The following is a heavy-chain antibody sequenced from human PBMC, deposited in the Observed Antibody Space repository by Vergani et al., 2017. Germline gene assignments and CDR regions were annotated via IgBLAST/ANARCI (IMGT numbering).Heavy chain of an antibody. CDR1: GFTFSSYG. V-gene: IGHV3-33*01. CDR2: IWYDGSNK. CDR3: ARWNYDFWSGAYMDV. D-gene: IGHD3-3*01. J-gene: IGHJ6*03. Sequence: QVQLVESGGGVVQPGRSLRLSCAASGFTFSSYGMHWVRQAPGKGLEWVAVIWYDGSNKYYADSVKGRFTISRDNSKNTLYLQMNSLRAEDTAVYYCARWNYDFWSGAYMDVWGKGTTVTVSS.